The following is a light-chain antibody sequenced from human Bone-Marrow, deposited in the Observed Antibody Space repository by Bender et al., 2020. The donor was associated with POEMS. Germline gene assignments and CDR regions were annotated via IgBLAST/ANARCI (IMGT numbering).Light chain of an antibody. CDR2: EGT. CDR1: SSDVGSYNF. J-gene: IGLJ1*01. CDR3: CSYSTHTYV. Sequence: QSALTQPASVSGSPGQSITISCTGTSSDVGSYNFVSWSNQHPGKAPKFIFSEGTKRPSGVSIRFSGSRSGNTASLTISGLQAEDEADYYCCSYSTHTYVFGTGTRITVL. V-gene: IGLV2-23*01.